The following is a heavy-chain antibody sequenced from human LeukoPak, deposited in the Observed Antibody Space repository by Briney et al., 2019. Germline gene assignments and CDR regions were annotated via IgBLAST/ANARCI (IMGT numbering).Heavy chain of an antibody. CDR2: INHSGST. V-gene: IGHV4-34*01. D-gene: IGHD2-2*01. J-gene: IGHJ4*02. CDR3: ARSRASSVVPAAMSFDY. Sequence: SETLSLTCAVYGGSFSGYYWSWIRQPPGKGLEWIVEINHSGSTNYNPSLKSRVTISVDTSKNQFSLKLSSVTAADTAVYYCARSRASSVVPAAMSFDYWGQGTLVTVSS. CDR1: GGSFSGYY.